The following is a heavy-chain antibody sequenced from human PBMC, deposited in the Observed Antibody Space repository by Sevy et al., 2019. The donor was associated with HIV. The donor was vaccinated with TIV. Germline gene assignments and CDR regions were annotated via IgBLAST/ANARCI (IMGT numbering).Heavy chain of an antibody. V-gene: IGHV3-11*06. D-gene: IGHD2-15*01. CDR1: GFTFSDYY. Sequence: GGSLRLSCAASGFTFSDYYMSWIPQAPGKGLEWVSYISSSSSYTNYADSVKGRFTISRDNAKNSLYLQMNSLRAEDTAVYYCARDRGYCSGGSCYTPPNWFDPWGQGTLVTVSS. CDR2: ISSSSSYT. J-gene: IGHJ5*02. CDR3: ARDRGYCSGGSCYTPPNWFDP.